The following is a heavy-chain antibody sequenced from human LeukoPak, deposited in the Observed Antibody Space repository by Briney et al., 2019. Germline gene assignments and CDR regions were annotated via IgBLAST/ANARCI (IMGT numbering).Heavy chain of an antibody. CDR1: GFTFSNYW. V-gene: IGHV3-74*01. D-gene: IGHD6-13*01. J-gene: IGHJ4*02. Sequence: GGSLRLSCAASGFTFSNYWMHWVRQAPGKGPVWVSRIKSDGSSTRFADSVQGRFTISRDNGKNTVYLQMNSLRAEDTAVYYCARGGDTSNWYPGYFDYWGQGALVTVSS. CDR2: IKSDGSST. CDR3: ARGGDTSNWYPGYFDY.